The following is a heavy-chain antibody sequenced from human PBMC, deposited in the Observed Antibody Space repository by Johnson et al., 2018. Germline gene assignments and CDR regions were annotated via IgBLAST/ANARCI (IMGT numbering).Heavy chain of an antibody. J-gene: IGHJ3*02. CDR2: ISSSSSYI. D-gene: IGHD1-26*01. CDR3: AREGGSHVVGAFDI. V-gene: IGHV3-21*01. CDR1: GFTFSTYT. Sequence: VQLGESGGGLVKPGGSLRLSCAASGFTFSTYTMNWVRQAPGKGLEWVSLISSSSSYIYYADSVKGRFTISRDNAKNSLYLQMNSLRAEDTAVYYCAREGGSHVVGAFDIWGQGTMVTVSS.